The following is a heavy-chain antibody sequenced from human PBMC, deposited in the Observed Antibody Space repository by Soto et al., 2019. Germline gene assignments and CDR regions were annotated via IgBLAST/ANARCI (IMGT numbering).Heavy chain of an antibody. CDR1: GFTFSSYG. Sequence: QVQLVESGGGVVQPGRSLRLSCTASGFTFSSYGMHWVRQAPDKGLEWVALIWYDGSNKYYADSVKGRFTISRDNSKNTLFLQMNTLRAEDMAVYYCVRGRVDHGSAYWHFDLWGRGTLVTVSS. D-gene: IGHD2-15*01. CDR3: VRGRVDHGSAYWHFDL. J-gene: IGHJ2*01. CDR2: IWYDGSNK. V-gene: IGHV3-33*01.